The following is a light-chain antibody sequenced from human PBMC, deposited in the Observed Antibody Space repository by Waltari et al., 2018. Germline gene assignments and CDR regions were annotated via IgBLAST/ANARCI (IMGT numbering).Light chain of an antibody. CDR2: DVS. CDR3: NSYAGSSSWV. Sequence: QSALTQPASVSGSPGQSITISCTGTSSDVGFYNYVSCDQQHPGKAPKLMIYDVSERPSGVSNRFSGSKSGNTASLTISGLQSEDEADYYCNSYAGSSSWVFGGGTKLTVL. CDR1: SSDVGFYNY. V-gene: IGLV2-14*01. J-gene: IGLJ3*02.